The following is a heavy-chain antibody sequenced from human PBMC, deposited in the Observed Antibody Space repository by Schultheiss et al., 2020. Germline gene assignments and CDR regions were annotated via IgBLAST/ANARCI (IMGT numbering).Heavy chain of an antibody. Sequence: SETLSLTCTVSGGGSITSSGYYWSWFRQRPGNGLQWIGCMYYSGDIHYNPSLSSRVTISVDTSKNQFSLKLSSVTAADTAVYYCARRGVGATKGPVFDYWGQGTLVTVSS. V-gene: IGHV4-39*01. CDR2: MYYSGDI. D-gene: IGHD1-26*01. J-gene: IGHJ4*02. CDR3: ARRGVGATKGPVFDY. CDR1: GGGSITSSGYY.